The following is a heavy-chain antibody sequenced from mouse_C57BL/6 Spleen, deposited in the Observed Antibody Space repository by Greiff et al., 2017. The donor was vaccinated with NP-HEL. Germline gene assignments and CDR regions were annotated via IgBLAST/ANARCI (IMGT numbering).Heavy chain of an antibody. D-gene: IGHD1-1*01. Sequence: QVQLKQPGAELVKPGASVKLSCKASGYTFTSYWMHWVKQRPGRGLEWIGRIDPNSGGTKYNEKFKSKATLTVDKPSSTAYMQLSSLTSEDSAVYYCATYYGSSYPYAMDYWGQGTSVTVSS. V-gene: IGHV1-72*01. CDR1: GYTFTSYW. J-gene: IGHJ4*01. CDR3: ATYYGSSYPYAMDY. CDR2: IDPNSGGT.